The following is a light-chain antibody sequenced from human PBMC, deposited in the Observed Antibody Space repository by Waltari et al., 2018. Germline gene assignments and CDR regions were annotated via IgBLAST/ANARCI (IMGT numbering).Light chain of an antibody. Sequence: EIVLTQSSLSLPATPGESASMSCRSSQVLLHSNGYNYLDWYLQKPGQSPQLLIYLGSNRASGVPDRFSASGSGTDFTLNISRVEAEDVGVYYCMQALQTPPTFGGGTKVEIK. J-gene: IGKJ4*01. V-gene: IGKV2-28*01. CDR3: MQALQTPPT. CDR2: LGS. CDR1: QVLLHSNGYNY.